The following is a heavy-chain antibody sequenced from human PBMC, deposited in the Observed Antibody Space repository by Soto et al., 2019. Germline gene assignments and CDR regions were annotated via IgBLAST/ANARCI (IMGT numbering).Heavy chain of an antibody. CDR1: GFTFSSSG. V-gene: IGHV3-30*18. Sequence: QVQLVEYGGGVVQPGRSLRLSCAASGFTFSSSGMHWVSKAPGKGLEWVAVVTYEETEIHYADSVKGRFTISRDNSKNIVYLQMYILRVEYTAVYYCVKEQSSGYCWTADYWGQGTLITVSS. CDR2: VTYEETEI. CDR3: VKEQSSGYCWTADY. D-gene: IGHD6-25*01. J-gene: IGHJ4*02.